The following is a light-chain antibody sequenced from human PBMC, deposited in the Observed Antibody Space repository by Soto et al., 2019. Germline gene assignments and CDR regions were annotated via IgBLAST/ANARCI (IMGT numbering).Light chain of an antibody. Sequence: IVMTQSPGTLSVSPGERATLSCRASQSVSSNLAWYQQKPGQAPSLLIYGASTRATGIPARFSGSGSATEFSLTISSLQSEDFSVYYCQQYNTWPPTFGQGTKVEIK. J-gene: IGKJ1*01. CDR2: GAS. CDR1: QSVSSN. CDR3: QQYNTWPPT. V-gene: IGKV3-15*01.